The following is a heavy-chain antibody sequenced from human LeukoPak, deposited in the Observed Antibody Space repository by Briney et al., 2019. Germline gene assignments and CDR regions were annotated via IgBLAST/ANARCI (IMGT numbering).Heavy chain of an antibody. Sequence: GTSLRLSCAASEFTFDSYAMHWVRQAPGKGLEWVAVISYDGSNEYCTDSVRGRFSISRDNSKNTLYLQMNSLRAEDTAVYYCARGTPKDYVSPIDIWGQGTMVTVSS. J-gene: IGHJ3*02. D-gene: IGHD4-17*01. CDR3: ARGTPKDYVSPIDI. CDR1: EFTFDSYA. CDR2: ISYDGSNE. V-gene: IGHV3-30*14.